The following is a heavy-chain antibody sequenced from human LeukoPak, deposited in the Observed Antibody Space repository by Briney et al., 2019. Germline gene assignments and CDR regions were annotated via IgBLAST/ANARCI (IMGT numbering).Heavy chain of an antibody. J-gene: IGHJ5*02. CDR2: ISYDGSNK. Sequence: GRSLRLSCAASGFTFSSYGMHWVRQAPGKGLEWVAVISYDGSNKYYADSVKGRFTISRDNSKNTLYLQMNSLRAEDTAVYYCARVSPPAWGQGTLVTVSS. V-gene: IGHV3-30*03. CDR1: GFTFSSYG. CDR3: ARVSPPA.